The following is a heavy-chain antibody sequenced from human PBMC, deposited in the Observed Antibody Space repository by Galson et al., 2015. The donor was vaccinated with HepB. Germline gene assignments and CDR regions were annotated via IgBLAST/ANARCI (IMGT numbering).Heavy chain of an antibody. Sequence: SVKVSCKASGYTFTSYDINWVRQATGQGLEWMGWMNPNSGNTGYAQKFQGRVTMTRNTSISTAYMELSSLRSEDTAVYYCAREIQLWLGVDYWGQGTLVTVSS. J-gene: IGHJ4*02. D-gene: IGHD5-18*01. CDR2: MNPNSGNT. V-gene: IGHV1-8*01. CDR1: GYTFTSYD. CDR3: AREIQLWLGVDY.